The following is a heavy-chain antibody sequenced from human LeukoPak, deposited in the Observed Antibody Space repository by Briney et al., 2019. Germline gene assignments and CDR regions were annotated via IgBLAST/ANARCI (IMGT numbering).Heavy chain of an antibody. D-gene: IGHD1-26*01. Sequence: GGSLRLSCAASGFAVSSNHMNWVRQAPGKGLEWVSYISSSSSTIYYADSVKGRFTISRDNAKNSLYLQMNSLRAEDTAVYYCARGRIVGAKKTTHFDYWGQGTLVTVSS. CDR2: ISSSSSTI. V-gene: IGHV3-48*01. CDR3: ARGRIVGAKKTTHFDY. J-gene: IGHJ4*02. CDR1: GFAVSSNH.